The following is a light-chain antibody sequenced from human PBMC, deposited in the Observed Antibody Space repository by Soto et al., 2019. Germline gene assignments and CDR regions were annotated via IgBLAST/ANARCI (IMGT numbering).Light chain of an antibody. J-gene: IGKJ4*01. V-gene: IGKV1-5*01. Sequence: DIQMTQSPSTLSASVGDRVTITCRASQSISSWLAWYQQKPGKAPKLLIYDASSLESGVPSRFSGSGSGTKFTLTISSLQPDDFATYYCQQYNSYPGLTFGGGTKVEIK. CDR1: QSISSW. CDR3: QQYNSYPGLT. CDR2: DAS.